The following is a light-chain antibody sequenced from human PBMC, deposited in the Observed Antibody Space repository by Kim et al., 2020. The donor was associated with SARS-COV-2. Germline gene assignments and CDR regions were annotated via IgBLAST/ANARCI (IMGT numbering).Light chain of an antibody. CDR1: KLGDKY. V-gene: IGLV3-1*01. CDR3: QAWDSSIVV. J-gene: IGLJ2*01. Sequence: VYPGQTASITCSGDKLGDKYACWYQQKPGQSPVLVIYQDSKRPSGIPERFSGSNSGNTATLTISGTQAMDEADYYCQAWDSSIVVFGGGTQLTVL. CDR2: QDS.